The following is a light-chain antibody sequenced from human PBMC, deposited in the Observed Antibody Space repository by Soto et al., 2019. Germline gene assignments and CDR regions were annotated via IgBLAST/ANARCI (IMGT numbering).Light chain of an antibody. Sequence: QSVLTQPPSVSEAPRQRVTISCSGSSSNIGNNAVNWYQQLPGKAPKLLIYYDDLLPSGVSDRFSGSKSGTSASLAIRGLQSEDEADYYCAAWDDSLNGVVLGGGTKLTVL. CDR2: YDD. J-gene: IGLJ2*01. CDR1: SSNIGNNA. V-gene: IGLV1-36*01. CDR3: AAWDDSLNGVV.